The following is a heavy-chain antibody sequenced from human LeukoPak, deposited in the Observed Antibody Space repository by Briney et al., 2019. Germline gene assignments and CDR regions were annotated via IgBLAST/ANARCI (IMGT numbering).Heavy chain of an antibody. Sequence: GGSLRLSCAASGGTFSNYAMSWVRQAPGKGLEWVSGISGSGDNTYYADSVKGRFTISRDNSKNTLYLQMNSLRAEDTAVYYCAKDIYSGSYYSPAFDIWGQGTMVTVSS. J-gene: IGHJ3*02. V-gene: IGHV3-23*01. CDR3: AKDIYSGSYYSPAFDI. CDR1: GGTFSNYA. CDR2: ISGSGDNT. D-gene: IGHD1-26*01.